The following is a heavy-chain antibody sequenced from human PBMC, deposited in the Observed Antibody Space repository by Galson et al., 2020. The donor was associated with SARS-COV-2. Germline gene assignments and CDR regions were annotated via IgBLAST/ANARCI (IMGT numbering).Heavy chain of an antibody. V-gene: IGHV3-53*04. D-gene: IGHD4-17*01. Sequence: GESLKISCAASGFTVSSNYMSWVRQAPGKGLEWVSVIYSGGSTYYADSVQGRFTISRHNSKNTLYLQMNSLRAEDTAVYYCARSYGDFYFDDWGQGTLVTVSS. CDR3: ARSYGDFYFDD. J-gene: IGHJ4*02. CDR2: IYSGGST. CDR1: GFTVSSNY.